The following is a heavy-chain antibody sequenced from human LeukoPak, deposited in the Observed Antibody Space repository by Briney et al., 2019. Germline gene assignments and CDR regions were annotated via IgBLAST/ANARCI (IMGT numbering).Heavy chain of an antibody. CDR3: ARDGSVNCGGDCYLVY. J-gene: IGHJ4*02. Sequence: GASVKVSCKASGYTFTSYYMHWVRQAPGQGLEWMGIINPSGGSTSYAQKFQGRVTMTRDTSTSTVYMELSSLRSEDTAVYYCARDGSVNCGGDCYLVYWGQGTLVTVSS. CDR1: GYTFTSYY. D-gene: IGHD2-21*02. V-gene: IGHV1-46*01. CDR2: INPSGGST.